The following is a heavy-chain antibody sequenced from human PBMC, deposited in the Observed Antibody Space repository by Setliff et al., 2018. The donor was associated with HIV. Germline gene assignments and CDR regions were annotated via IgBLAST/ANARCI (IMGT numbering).Heavy chain of an antibody. CDR3: AREGIAAAGSYSYGFGQIDY. D-gene: IGHD6-13*01. J-gene: IGHJ4*02. Sequence: HPGGSLRLSCAASGFTFSSYSMNWVRQAPGKGLEWVSYISSSSTIYYADSVKGRFTISRDNAKNSLYLQMNSLRAEDTAVYCCAREGIAAAGSYSYGFGQIDYWGQGTLVTVSS. CDR2: ISSSSTI. CDR1: GFTFSSYS. V-gene: IGHV3-48*01.